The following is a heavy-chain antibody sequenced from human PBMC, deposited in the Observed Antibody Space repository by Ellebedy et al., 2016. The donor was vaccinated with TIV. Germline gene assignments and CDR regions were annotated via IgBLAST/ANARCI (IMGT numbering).Heavy chain of an antibody. CDR1: GYTFTSHA. D-gene: IGHD5-12*01. J-gene: IGHJ4*02. V-gene: IGHV1-18*01. Sequence: AASVKVSCKTSGYTFTSHAIPWVRQAPGQGLGWMGWVSAYNGDTNYAQKLQGSVTMTADTSTRTVYMELRSLRSDDTAVYYCARSDIAEVSPPYFDYWGQGTLVTVSS. CDR2: VSAYNGDT. CDR3: ARSDIAEVSPPYFDY.